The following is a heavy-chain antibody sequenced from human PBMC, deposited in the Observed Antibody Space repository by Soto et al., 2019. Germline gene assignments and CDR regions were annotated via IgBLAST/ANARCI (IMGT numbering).Heavy chain of an antibody. Sequence: ASVKVSCKASGYTFTSYYMHWVRQAPGQGLEWMGIINPSGGSTSYAQKFQGRVTMTRDTSTSTVYMELSSLRSEDTAVYYCARGGSNYDSSGYCSFDYWGQGTLVTVSS. CDR1: GYTFTSYY. CDR2: INPSGGST. V-gene: IGHV1-46*01. D-gene: IGHD3-22*01. CDR3: ARGGSNYDSSGYCSFDY. J-gene: IGHJ4*02.